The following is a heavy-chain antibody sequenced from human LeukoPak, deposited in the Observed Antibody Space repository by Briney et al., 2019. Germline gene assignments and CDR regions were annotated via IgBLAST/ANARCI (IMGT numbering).Heavy chain of an antibody. J-gene: IGHJ6*02. D-gene: IGHD6-19*01. CDR1: GFTFSSYG. Sequence: PGGSLRLSCAASGFTFSSYGMHWVRQAPGKGLEWVAVISYDGSDIYYADSVKGRFTISRDNSKNTLYLQMNRLRAEDTAVYYCAKDRGERSGRLYYFYGMDVWGQGTTVTVSS. V-gene: IGHV3-30*18. CDR3: AKDRGERSGRLYYFYGMDV. CDR2: ISYDGSDI.